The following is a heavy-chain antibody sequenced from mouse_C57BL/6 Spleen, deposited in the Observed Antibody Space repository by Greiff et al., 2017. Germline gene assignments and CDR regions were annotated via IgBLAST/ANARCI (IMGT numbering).Heavy chain of an antibody. CDR2: IFPGDGDA. CDR1: GYAFSSSW. Sequence: QVQLQQSGPELVKPGASVKISCKASGYAFSSSWMNWVKQRPVKGLEWIGRIFPGDGDANYNGKFKGQATLTADKSYSTAYMRISSLTSEDSAVYFCAREGRDLSDYWGQGALVTVSA. CDR3: AREGRDLSDY. V-gene: IGHV1-82*01. J-gene: IGHJ3*01.